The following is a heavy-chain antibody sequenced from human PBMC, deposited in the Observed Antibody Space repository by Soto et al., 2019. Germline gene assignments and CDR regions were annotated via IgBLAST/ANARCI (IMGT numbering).Heavy chain of an antibody. CDR2: FFYIGNT. Sequence: QLQLQESGPGLVKPSETLSLTCTISGDSIQSSDYYWGWIRQPPGKGLEWIGSFFYIGNTYYNPSLKSRVPISADTSANQFSLKLHSVTAADTAVFYCARHRSMMTAVSPFDYCGQGTLVTVSS. J-gene: IGHJ4*02. V-gene: IGHV4-39*01. D-gene: IGHD4-17*01. CDR1: GDSIQSSDYY. CDR3: ARHRSMMTAVSPFDY.